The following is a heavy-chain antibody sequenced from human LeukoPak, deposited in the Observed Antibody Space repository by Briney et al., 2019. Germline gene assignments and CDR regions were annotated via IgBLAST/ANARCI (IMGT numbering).Heavy chain of an antibody. V-gene: IGHV4-39*01. CDR3: ARHSTSSGYSLFNY. Sequence: SETLSLTCTVSGASISSSSYYWGWIRQPPGKGLEWIGSIYYSGSTYYSPSLKSRVTISVDTSKNLFSLKLSSVAAADTAVYYCARHSTSSGYSLFNYWGQGTLVTVSS. J-gene: IGHJ4*02. D-gene: IGHD3-22*01. CDR1: GASISSSSYY. CDR2: IYYSGST.